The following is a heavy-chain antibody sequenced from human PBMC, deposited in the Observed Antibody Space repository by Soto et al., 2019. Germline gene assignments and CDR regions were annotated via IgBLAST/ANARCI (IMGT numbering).Heavy chain of an antibody. V-gene: IGHV4-34*01. CDR1: GGSSSGYY. D-gene: IGHD3-3*01. J-gene: IGHJ4*02. CDR2: INHSGST. CDR3: ARDFDYFDS. Sequence: SETLSLTCAVYGGSSSGYYWSWIRQPPGKGLEWIGEINHSGSTNYNPSLKSRVSISVDTSKNQFSLDLDSVTAADTAVYFCARDFDYFDSWGQGTLVTVSS.